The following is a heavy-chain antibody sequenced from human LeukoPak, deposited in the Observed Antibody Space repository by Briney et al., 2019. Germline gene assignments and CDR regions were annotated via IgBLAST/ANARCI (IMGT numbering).Heavy chain of an antibody. Sequence: ASVKVSCKASGYTFTSYGISWVRQAPGQGLEWMGWISAYNGNTNYAQKLQGRVTMTTDTSTSTAYMELSSLRSEDTAVYYCATNYYDSSGYYPGAFDIWGQGTMVTVSS. D-gene: IGHD3-22*01. CDR3: ATNYYDSSGYYPGAFDI. J-gene: IGHJ3*02. V-gene: IGHV1-18*01. CDR2: ISAYNGNT. CDR1: GYTFTSYG.